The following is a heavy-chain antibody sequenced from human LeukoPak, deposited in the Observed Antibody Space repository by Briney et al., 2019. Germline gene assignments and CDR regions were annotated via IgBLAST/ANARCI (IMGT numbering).Heavy chain of an antibody. D-gene: IGHD3-3*01. V-gene: IGHV4-30-4*08. CDR2: IYYSGST. CDR3: ARADFWSGYSDY. Sequence: SETLSLTCTVSGGSISSGDYYWSWIRQPPGKGLEWIGYIYYSGSTYYNPSLKSRVTISVDTSKNQFSLKLSSVTAADTAVYYCARADFWSGYSDYWGQGTLVTVSS. CDR1: GGSISSGDYY. J-gene: IGHJ4*02.